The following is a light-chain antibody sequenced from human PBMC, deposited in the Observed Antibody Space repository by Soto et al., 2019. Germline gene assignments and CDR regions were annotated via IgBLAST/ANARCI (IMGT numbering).Light chain of an antibody. V-gene: IGKV1-5*03. CDR1: QNIDTW. Sequence: DIQMTQSPSTLSASVGDRVTITCRASQNIDTWLAWYQQRPGKAPNLLIYRASRLEDGVPSRFSGSGSGTEFTLMISSLQPYDFATYYCQHYSDSSPWTFGQGTKVDFK. J-gene: IGKJ1*01. CDR3: QHYSDSSPWT. CDR2: RAS.